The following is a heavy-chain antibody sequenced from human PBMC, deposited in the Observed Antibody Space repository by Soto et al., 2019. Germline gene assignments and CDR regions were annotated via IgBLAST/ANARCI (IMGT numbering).Heavy chain of an antibody. J-gene: IGHJ5*02. D-gene: IGHD5-12*01. CDR2: INSDGRST. V-gene: IGHV3-74*01. CDR1: GFTFSSYW. Sequence: EVQLVESGGGLVQPGGSLRLSCAASGFTFSSYWMHWVRQAPGKGLVWVSRINSDGRSTSYADSVKGRFTISRDNAKNTLYLQMNSLGAEDTAVYYCARGPFPGIWLESWFDPWGQGTLVTVSS. CDR3: ARGPFPGIWLESWFDP.